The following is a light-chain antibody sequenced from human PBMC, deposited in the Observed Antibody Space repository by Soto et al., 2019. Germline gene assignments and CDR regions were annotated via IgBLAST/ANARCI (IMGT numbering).Light chain of an antibody. V-gene: IGKV3-20*01. Sequence: EIGLTQSPDTLSLSAGERATLSWRASRTVIRNNLAWHQQKTGQTPRLLVYGASNRATGIPDRFSGSGSGTDFNLTISRLETDDFAVYYCQRHGTSPITFGQGTRLEIK. J-gene: IGKJ5*01. CDR3: QRHGTSPIT. CDR2: GAS. CDR1: RTVIRNN.